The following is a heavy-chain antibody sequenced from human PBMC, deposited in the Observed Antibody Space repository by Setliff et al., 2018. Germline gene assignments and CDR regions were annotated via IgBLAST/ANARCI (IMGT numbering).Heavy chain of an antibody. J-gene: IGHJ1*01. Sequence: AASVKVSCKASGYTFTGYYMHWVRQAPGQGLEWMGWINPNSGGTNYAQKFQGRVTMTRDTSISTAYMELSRLRSDDTAVYYCARGETPNTYLYTFGGVIVAAEYFQHWGQGTLVTVSS. V-gene: IGHV1-2*02. D-gene: IGHD3-16*02. CDR2: INPNSGGT. CDR1: GYTFTGYY. CDR3: ARGETPNTYLYTFGGVIVAAEYFQH.